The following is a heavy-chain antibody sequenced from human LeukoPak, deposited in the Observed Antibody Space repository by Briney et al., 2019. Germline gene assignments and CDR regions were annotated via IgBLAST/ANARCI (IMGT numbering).Heavy chain of an antibody. J-gene: IGHJ4*02. CDR1: GITFSRDW. CDR3: ARDVSAAGVN. D-gene: IGHD6-13*01. Sequence: GGSLRLSCAASGITFSRDWMYRVRQAPGKGLVWISRINSDGSTTTYADSVKGRFTISRDNAKNTLYLEMNSLRAEDTAVYYCARDVSAAGVNWGQGTLVTVSS. V-gene: IGHV3-74*01. CDR2: INSDGSTT.